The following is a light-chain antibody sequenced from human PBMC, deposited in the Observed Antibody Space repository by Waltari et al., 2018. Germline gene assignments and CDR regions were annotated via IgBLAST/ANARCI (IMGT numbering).Light chain of an antibody. CDR3: QQRSNWPPGLT. V-gene: IGKV3-11*01. Sequence: EIVLTQSPATLSLSPGERATLSCRASQRVSSYLAWYQQKPGQAPRLLIYDASNSATGIPARFSGSGSGTDFTLTISSLEPEDFAVYYCQQRSNWPPGLTFGGGTKVEIK. CDR1: QRVSSY. J-gene: IGKJ4*01. CDR2: DAS.